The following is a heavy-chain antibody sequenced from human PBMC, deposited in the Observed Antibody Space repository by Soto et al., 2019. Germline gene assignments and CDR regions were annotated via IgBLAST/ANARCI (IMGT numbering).Heavy chain of an antibody. D-gene: IGHD5-18*01. CDR2: IYYDGTT. CDR1: GGSISRHY. J-gene: IGHJ4*02. CDR3: ARSGYSYGFGYYYDY. V-gene: IGHV4-59*11. Sequence: SETLSLTCTVSGGSISRHYWSWIRQPPGKGLEWVGYIYYDGTTSYSPSLKSRDTISVDTSNNQFSLRLSSVTAADTAVYYCARSGYSYGFGYYYDYWGQGTLVTVSS.